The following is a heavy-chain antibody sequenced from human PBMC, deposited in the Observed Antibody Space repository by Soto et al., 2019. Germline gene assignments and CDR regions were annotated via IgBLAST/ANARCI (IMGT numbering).Heavy chain of an antibody. V-gene: IGHV4-34*01. CDR3: ARGPLYCGGDCYATRSYYFDY. Sequence: SETLSLTCAVYGGSFSGYYWSWIRQPPGKGLEWIGEINHSGSANYNPSLKSRVTISVDTSKNQFSLKLSPVTAADTAVYYCARGPLYCGGDCYATRSYYFDYWGQGTLVTVSS. J-gene: IGHJ4*02. CDR2: INHSGSA. D-gene: IGHD2-21*02. CDR1: GGSFSGYY.